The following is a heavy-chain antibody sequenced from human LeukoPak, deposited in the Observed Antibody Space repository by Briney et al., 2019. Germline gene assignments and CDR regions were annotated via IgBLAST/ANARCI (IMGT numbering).Heavy chain of an antibody. Sequence: RTKNNPSLKSRVVISLDTSRDQFSLKLSSVTAADTAVYYCAGGSIVVVPAAIVNWFDPWGQGTLVTVSS. D-gene: IGHD2-2*01. CDR2: RT. CDR3: AGGSIVVVPAAIVNWFDP. J-gene: IGHJ5*02. V-gene: IGHV4-34*01.